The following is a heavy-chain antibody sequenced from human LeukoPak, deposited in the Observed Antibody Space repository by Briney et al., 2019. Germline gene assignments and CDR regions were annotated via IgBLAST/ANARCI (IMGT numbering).Heavy chain of an antibody. D-gene: IGHD4-17*01. CDR1: GGSMKSGTYY. Sequence: SQTLSLTCTVSGGSMKSGTYYWSWIRQPAGKGLEWIGRIYTSGSTNYNPSLKSRVTISIDTSKNQFSLNLSSVTAADTAVYYCARGDSNDNDYGDYPDYWGQGTLVTVX. CDR3: ARGDSNDNDYGDYPDY. V-gene: IGHV4-61*02. J-gene: IGHJ4*02. CDR2: IYTSGST.